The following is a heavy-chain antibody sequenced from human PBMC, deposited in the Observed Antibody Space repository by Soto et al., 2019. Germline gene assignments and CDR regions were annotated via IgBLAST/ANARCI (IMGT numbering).Heavy chain of an antibody. J-gene: IGHJ6*02. CDR3: ARVSSFLYYYYYGMDV. V-gene: IGHV4-4*02. CDR2: IYHSGSA. Sequence: SETLSLTCAVSVGSMSSSNWWSCVRQPPGKGLEWIGEIYHSGSANYNPSLKSRVTISVDKSKNQFSLKLSSVTAADTAVYYCARVSSFLYYYYYGMDVWGQGTTVTVSS. D-gene: IGHD6-6*01. CDR1: VGSMSSSNW.